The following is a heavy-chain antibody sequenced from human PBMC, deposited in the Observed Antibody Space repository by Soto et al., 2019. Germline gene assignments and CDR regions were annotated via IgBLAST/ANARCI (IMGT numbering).Heavy chain of an antibody. CDR2: ISGSGGST. D-gene: IGHD1-7*01. CDR1: GFTFSSYA. J-gene: IGHJ4*02. V-gene: IGHV3-23*01. CDR3: AKDPPPLRTTPFDY. Sequence: LSLTCAASGFTFSSYAMSWVRQAPGKGLEWVSAISGSGGSTYYADSVKGRFTISRDNSKNTLYLQMNSLRAEDTAVYYCAKDPPPLRTTPFDYWGQGTLVTVSS.